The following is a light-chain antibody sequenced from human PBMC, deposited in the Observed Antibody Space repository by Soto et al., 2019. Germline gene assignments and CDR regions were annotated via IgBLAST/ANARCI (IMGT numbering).Light chain of an antibody. V-gene: IGKV3-20*01. CDR2: GTS. CDR3: QQYTSSSGYT. J-gene: IGKJ2*01. Sequence: DIVLTQSPGTLSLSPGERATLSCRASQSVATQFFTWSQQRPGQATSVLIYGTSTRAPGLPDRFSGSGSGTDFTLTISSLEPEDFAVYYCQQYTSSSGYTFGQGTKLEIK. CDR1: QSVATQF.